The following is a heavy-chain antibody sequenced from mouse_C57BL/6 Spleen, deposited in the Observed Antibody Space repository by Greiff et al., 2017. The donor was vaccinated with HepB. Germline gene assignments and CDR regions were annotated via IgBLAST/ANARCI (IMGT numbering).Heavy chain of an antibody. CDR1: GYTFTSYG. CDR3: ARWTNYYAMDY. J-gene: IGHJ4*01. V-gene: IGHV1-81*01. CDR2: IYPRSGNT. D-gene: IGHD2-13*01. Sequence: QVQLQQSGAELARPGASVKLSCKASGYTFTSYGISWVKQRTGQGLEWIGEIYPRSGNTYYNEKFKGKATLAADKSSSTAYMELRSLTSEDSAVYFCARWTNYYAMDYWGQGTSVTVSS.